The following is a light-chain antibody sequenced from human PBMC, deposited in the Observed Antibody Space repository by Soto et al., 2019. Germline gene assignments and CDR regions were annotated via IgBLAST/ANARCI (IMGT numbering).Light chain of an antibody. J-gene: IGKJ4*01. CDR3: HRYNSVPLT. Sequence: DIEMTQSPSSLSASLGDTVTITCRASQGIGNFLAWYQQKPGDVPKLLIYAASTVQSGGPSRFSGSGSGTDFTLTISSLQPEDVAPYFCHRYNSVPLTFGGGTRVEIK. V-gene: IGKV1-27*01. CDR2: AAS. CDR1: QGIGNF.